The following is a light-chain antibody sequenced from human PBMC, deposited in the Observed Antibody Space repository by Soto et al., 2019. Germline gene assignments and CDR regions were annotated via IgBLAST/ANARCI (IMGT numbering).Light chain of an antibody. Sequence: EVVLTQSPGTLSLSPGERVTLSCRASQTVTNDYLAWYQQKDGQAPRLLIYDTSARAAGIPARFSGSGSATEFTLTISSLQSEDFALYYCQHTLKWPPTFGQGTKVDIK. J-gene: IGKJ1*01. CDR1: QTVTND. CDR3: QHTLKWPPT. V-gene: IGKV3-15*01. CDR2: DTS.